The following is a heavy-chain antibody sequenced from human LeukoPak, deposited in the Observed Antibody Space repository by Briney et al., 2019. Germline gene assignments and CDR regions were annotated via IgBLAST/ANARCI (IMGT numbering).Heavy chain of an antibody. CDR3: ARDGIGGTRKRFDP. D-gene: IGHD2-15*01. CDR2: IYYSGST. Sequence: SETLSLTCTVSGGSISSYYWSWIRQPPGKGLEWIGYIYYSGSTNYNPSLKSRVTISVDTSKNQFSLKLSSVTAADTAVYYCARDGIGGTRKRFDPWGQGTLVTVSS. CDR1: GGSISSYY. J-gene: IGHJ5*02. V-gene: IGHV4-59*12.